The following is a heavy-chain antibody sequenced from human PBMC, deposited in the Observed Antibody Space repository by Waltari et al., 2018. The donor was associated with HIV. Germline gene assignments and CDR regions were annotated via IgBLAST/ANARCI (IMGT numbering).Heavy chain of an antibody. Sequence: LQLQESGPGLVKPSETLSLVCNLSGGSVNSSNYYWGWIRQSPGQGLEWIGSVFYSGTAYHNPSLKKRLGMSVDISKNQFSLRLTSVTASDTAVYYCARQSGVGATRFDPWGPGALVTVSS. D-gene: IGHD1-26*01. CDR2: VFYSGTA. V-gene: IGHV4-39*01. CDR1: GGSVNSSNYY. J-gene: IGHJ5*02. CDR3: ARQSGVGATRFDP.